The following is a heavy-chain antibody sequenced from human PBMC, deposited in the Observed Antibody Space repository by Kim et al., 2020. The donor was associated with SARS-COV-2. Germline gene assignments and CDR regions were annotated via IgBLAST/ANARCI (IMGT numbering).Heavy chain of an antibody. CDR2: TYYRSKWYN. J-gene: IGHJ4*02. D-gene: IGHD6-19*01. Sequence: SQTLSLTCAISGDSVSSNSAAWNWIRQSPSRGLEWLGRTYYRSKWYNDYAVSVKSRITINPDTSKNQFSLQLNSVTPEDTAVYYCARDVWQWPATLNYYYFDYWGQGTLVTVSS. V-gene: IGHV6-1*01. CDR1: GDSVSSNSAA. CDR3: ARDVWQWPATLNYYYFDY.